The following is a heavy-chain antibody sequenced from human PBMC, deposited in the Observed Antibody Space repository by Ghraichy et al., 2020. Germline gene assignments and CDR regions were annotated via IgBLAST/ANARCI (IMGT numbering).Heavy chain of an antibody. CDR3: ANFDYYDSSGLSNAFVI. D-gene: IGHD3-22*01. J-gene: IGHJ3*02. CDR2: ISGSGGST. Sequence: GGSLRLSCAASGFTFSSYAMSWVRQAPGKGLEWVSAISGSGGSTYYADSVKGRFTISRDNSKNTLYLQMNSLRAEDTAVYYCANFDYYDSSGLSNAFVIWGQGTMVTVSP. CDR1: GFTFSSYA. V-gene: IGHV3-23*01.